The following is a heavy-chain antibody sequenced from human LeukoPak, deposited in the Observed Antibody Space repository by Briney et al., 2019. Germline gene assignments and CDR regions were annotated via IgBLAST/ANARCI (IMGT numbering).Heavy chain of an antibody. CDR2: ISAYNG. CDR1: GYTFTSYG. Sequence: ASVKVSCKASGYTFTSYGISWVRQAPGQGLEWMGWISAYNGAQKIQGRVTMTTDTSTSTAYMELRSLRSDDPAVYYCARGHPYGWGSYRQDGTLDYWGQGTLVTVSS. J-gene: IGHJ4*02. D-gene: IGHD3-16*02. CDR3: ARGHPYGWGSYRQDGTLDY. V-gene: IGHV1-18*01.